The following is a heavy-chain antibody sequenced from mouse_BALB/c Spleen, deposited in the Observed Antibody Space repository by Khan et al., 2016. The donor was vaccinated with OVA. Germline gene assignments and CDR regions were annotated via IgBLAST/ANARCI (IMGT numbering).Heavy chain of an antibody. CDR1: GYPITSDYA. CDR3: ARSVTITTVVATDFDY. D-gene: IGHD1-1*01. V-gene: IGHV3-2*02. J-gene: IGHJ2*01. CDR2: ISYSGRT. Sequence: EVQLQESGPGLVKPSQSLSLTCTVTGYPITSDYAWNWIRQFPGNKLEWVGYISYSGRTSYNPSLKSRISITRDTSKNQFFLTVSSVTTEDTATYYCARSVTITTVVATDFDYWGQGTTLTVSS.